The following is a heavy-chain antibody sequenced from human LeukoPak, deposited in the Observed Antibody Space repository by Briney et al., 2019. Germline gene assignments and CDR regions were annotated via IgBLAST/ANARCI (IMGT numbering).Heavy chain of an antibody. CDR3: ARGSTATGAPWRVDY. V-gene: IGHV1-2*06. D-gene: IGHD1-1*01. CDR1: GYTFTGYY. J-gene: IGHJ4*02. CDR2: INPNSGDT. Sequence: ASVKVSCKASGYTFTGYYMHWVRQAPGQGLEWMGRINPNSGDTNYAQKFQGRVTMTRDTSTSTVYMELSSLRSEDTAVYYCARGSTATGAPWRVDYWGQGILVTVSS.